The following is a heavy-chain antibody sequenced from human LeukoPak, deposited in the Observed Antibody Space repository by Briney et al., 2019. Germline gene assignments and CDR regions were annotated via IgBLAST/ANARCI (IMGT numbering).Heavy chain of an antibody. J-gene: IGHJ4*02. CDR3: ARKTGTTGEAFDY. Sequence: GGSLRLSCAASGFTFSNFWMSWVRQAPGKGLEWVADIKVDGSEKYYVDSVKGRFTISRDNAENSLYLQMNSLRAEDTAVYYCARKTGTTGEAFDYWGQGTQVTVSS. CDR2: IKVDGSEK. D-gene: IGHD1-1*01. CDR1: GFTFSNFW. V-gene: IGHV3-7*03.